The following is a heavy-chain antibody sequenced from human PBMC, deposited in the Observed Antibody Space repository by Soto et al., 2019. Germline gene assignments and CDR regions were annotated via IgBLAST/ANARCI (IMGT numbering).Heavy chain of an antibody. V-gene: IGHV1-69*02. Sequence: QVQLVQSGAEVKKPGSSVKVSCKASGGTFSSYTISWVRQAPGQGLEWMGRIIPILGIANYAQKFQGRVTITADKSTSTAYMELSSLRSEDTAVYYCARGGVQDYDFWSGYYTVESDYYMDVWGKGTTVTVSS. D-gene: IGHD3-3*01. J-gene: IGHJ6*03. CDR3: ARGGVQDYDFWSGYYTVESDYYMDV. CDR1: GGTFSSYT. CDR2: IIPILGIA.